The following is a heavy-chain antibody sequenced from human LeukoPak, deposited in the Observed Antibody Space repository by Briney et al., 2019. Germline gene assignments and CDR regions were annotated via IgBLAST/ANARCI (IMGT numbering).Heavy chain of an antibody. D-gene: IGHD3-22*01. CDR3: TRGGLFTYDSSGYPIDF. J-gene: IGHJ4*02. CDR1: GFTVSSNY. CDR2: IWNDGSNQ. Sequence: GGSLRLSCAASGFTVSSNYMSWVRQAPGKGLEWVAIIWNDGSNQYYGDSVKGRFTISRDTSKNTLFLQMNSLRAEDTAVYYCTRGGLFTYDSSGYPIDFWGQGTLVTVSS. V-gene: IGHV3-33*08.